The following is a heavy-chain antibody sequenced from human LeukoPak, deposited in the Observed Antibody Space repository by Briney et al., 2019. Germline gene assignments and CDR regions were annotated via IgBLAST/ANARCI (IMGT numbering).Heavy chain of an antibody. CDR2: IIPIFGTA. Sequence: SVKVSCKASGGTFSSYAISWVRQAPGQGLEWMGGIIPIFGTANYAQKFQGRVTITADESTSTAYMELSSLRSEDTAVYYCARAAPYYYGSGSYSNPSYYFDYWGQGTLVTVSS. J-gene: IGHJ4*02. CDR1: GGTFSSYA. D-gene: IGHD3-10*01. V-gene: IGHV1-69*13. CDR3: ARAAPYYYGSGSYSNPSYYFDY.